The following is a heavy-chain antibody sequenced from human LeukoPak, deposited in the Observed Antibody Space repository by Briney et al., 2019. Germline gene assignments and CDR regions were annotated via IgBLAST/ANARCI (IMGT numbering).Heavy chain of an antibody. CDR3: AVLEGLS. Sequence: GGSLRLSCAASGFTFTNYAMSWVRQAPGKGLEWVSGISGGGGSTYYADSVKGRFTISKDNSKNTLYLQMNSLRAEDTAVYYCAVLEGLSWGQGTLVSVSS. CDR2: ISGGGGST. D-gene: IGHD5-24*01. CDR1: GFTFTNYA. J-gene: IGHJ4*02. V-gene: IGHV3-23*01.